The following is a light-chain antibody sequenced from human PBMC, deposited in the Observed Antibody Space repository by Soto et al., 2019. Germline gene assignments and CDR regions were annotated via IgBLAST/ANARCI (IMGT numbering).Light chain of an antibody. CDR1: PVTSRY. J-gene: IGKJ5*01. CDR3: QQYSTSPIS. CDR2: GAS. V-gene: IGKV3-20*01. Sequence: ENVLTQSPGTLSLSPGERATLSCRASPVTSRYLSWYQQRPGQAPRLLIYGASSRATGIPDRFSGSGSGTDFTLTISRLEPEDFAVYYCQQYSTSPISFGQGTRLEIK.